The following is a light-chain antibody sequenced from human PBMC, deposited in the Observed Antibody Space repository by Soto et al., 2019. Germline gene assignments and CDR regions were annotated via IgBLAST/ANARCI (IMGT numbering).Light chain of an antibody. CDR2: GAS. Sequence: EIVLTQSPGTLSLSPGERATLSCRASQTVSSSYLGWYQQKAGQAPRLPIYGASGRATGIPARFSGSGSGTDFTLTISSLEPEDFAVYYCQQRSNWPSITFGQGTRLEIK. V-gene: IGKV3D-20*02. CDR3: QQRSNWPSIT. CDR1: QTVSSSY. J-gene: IGKJ5*01.